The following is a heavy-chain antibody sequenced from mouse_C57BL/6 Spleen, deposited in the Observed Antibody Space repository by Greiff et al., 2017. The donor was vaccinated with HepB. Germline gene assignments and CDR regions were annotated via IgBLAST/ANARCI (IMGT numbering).Heavy chain of an antibody. D-gene: IGHD2-3*01. J-gene: IGHJ2*01. CDR3: ARDRGGYLYYFDY. Sequence: EVKLEESGGGLVKPGGSLKLSCAASGFTFSSYAMSWVRQTPEKRLEWVATISDGGSYTYYPDNVKGRFTISRDNAKNNLYLQMSHLKSEDTAMYDCARDRGGYLYYFDYWGQGTTLTVSS. CDR2: ISDGGSYT. V-gene: IGHV5-4*01. CDR1: GFTFSSYA.